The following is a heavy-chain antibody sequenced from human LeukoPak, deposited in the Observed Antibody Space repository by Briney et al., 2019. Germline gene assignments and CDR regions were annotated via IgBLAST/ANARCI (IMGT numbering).Heavy chain of an antibody. CDR2: IIPIFGTA. V-gene: IGHV1-69*13. Sequence: SVKVSCKASGGTFSSYAISWVRQAPGQGLEWMGGIIPIFGTANYAQKFQGRVTITADESTSTAYMELSSPRSEDTAVYYCARDLFSAVTDATYYFDYWGQGTLVTVSS. CDR1: GGTFSSYA. J-gene: IGHJ4*02. D-gene: IGHD4-17*01. CDR3: ARDLFSAVTDATYYFDY.